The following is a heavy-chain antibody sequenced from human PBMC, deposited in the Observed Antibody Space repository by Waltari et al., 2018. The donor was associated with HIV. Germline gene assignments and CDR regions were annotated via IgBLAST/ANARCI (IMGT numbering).Heavy chain of an antibody. J-gene: IGHJ4*02. CDR2: ISSSSSTI. CDR3: AREKPHSYGVRGY. CDR1: GFTFSSYS. Sequence: GGGLVQPGGSLRLSCAASGFTFSSYSMNWVRQAPGKGLEWVSYISSSSSTIYYADSVKGRFTISRDNAKNSLYLQMNSLRAEDTAVYYCAREKPHSYGVRGYWGQGTLVTVSS. D-gene: IGHD3-10*01. V-gene: IGHV3-48*01.